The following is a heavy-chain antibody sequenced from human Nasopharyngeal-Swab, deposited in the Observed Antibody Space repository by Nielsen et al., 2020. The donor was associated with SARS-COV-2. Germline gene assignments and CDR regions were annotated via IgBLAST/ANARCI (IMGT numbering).Heavy chain of an antibody. CDR1: GGSISSGSYY. CDR2: IYTSGST. Sequence: SETLSLTCTVSGGSISSGSYYWSWIRQPAGKGLEWIGRIYTSGSTNYNPSLKSRVTMSVDTSKNQFSLKLSSVTAADTAVYYCARSGGGYFDYWGQGTLVTVSS. V-gene: IGHV4-61*02. J-gene: IGHJ4*02. D-gene: IGHD3-16*01. CDR3: ARSGGGYFDY.